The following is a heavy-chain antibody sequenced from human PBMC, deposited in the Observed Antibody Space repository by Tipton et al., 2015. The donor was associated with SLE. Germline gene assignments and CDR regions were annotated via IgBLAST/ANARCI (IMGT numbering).Heavy chain of an antibody. D-gene: IGHD1-1*01. CDR3: ARDRRARLEGDAFDI. CDR2: IYYSGST. V-gene: IGHV4-30-4*07. J-gene: IGHJ3*02. CDR1: GGSISSGGYY. Sequence: TLSLTCTVSGGSISSGGYYWSWIRQPPGKGLEWIGYIYYSGSTYYNPSLKSRVTISVDTSKNQFSLKLSSVTAADTAVYYCARDRRARLEGDAFDIWGQGTMVTVSS.